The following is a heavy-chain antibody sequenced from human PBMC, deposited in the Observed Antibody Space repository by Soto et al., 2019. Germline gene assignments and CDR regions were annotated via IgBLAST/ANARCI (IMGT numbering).Heavy chain of an antibody. CDR3: ARDREGYCTNGVCYVGPAHGPDAFDI. V-gene: IGHV3-7*01. D-gene: IGHD2-8*01. CDR2: IKQDGSEK. Sequence: GGSLRLSCAASGFTFSSYWMSWVRQAPGKGLEWVANIKQDGSEKYYVDSVKGRFTISRDNAKNSLYLQMNSLRAEDTAVYYCARDREGYCTNGVCYVGPAHGPDAFDIWGQGTMVTVSS. CDR1: GFTFSSYW. J-gene: IGHJ3*02.